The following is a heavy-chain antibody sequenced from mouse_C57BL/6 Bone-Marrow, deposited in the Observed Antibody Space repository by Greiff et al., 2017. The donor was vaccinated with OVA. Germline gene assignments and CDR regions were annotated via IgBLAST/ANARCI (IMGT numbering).Heavy chain of an antibody. Sequence: VKLMESGAELVRPGASVTLSCKASGYTFTDYEMHWVKQTPVHGLEWIGVIEPETGGTAYNQKFKGKAILTADKSTSTAYMELRSLTSEDSAVYYCTHTSYAYDEGACWGRGTLVAVSA. V-gene: IGHV1-15*01. CDR1: GYTFTDYE. CDR2: IEPETGGT. CDR3: THTSYAYDEGAC. D-gene: IGHD2-2*01. J-gene: IGHJ3*01.